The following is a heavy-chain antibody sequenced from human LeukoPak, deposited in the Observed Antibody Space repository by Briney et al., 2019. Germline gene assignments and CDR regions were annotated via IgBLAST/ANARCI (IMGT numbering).Heavy chain of an antibody. CDR2: ISGDGGST. V-gene: IGHV3-43*02. CDR3: AKDFTSPPIY. D-gene: IGHD3-10*01. CDR1: GFXFDDYA. Sequence: GGSLRLSCAASGFXFDDYAMHWVRQAPGKVLEWVTLISGDGGSTYEADAVKGRFTISKDNIKNSLYLQMNSLRNEDTVLYYSAKDFTSPPIYWGQGTLVTVSS. J-gene: IGHJ4*02.